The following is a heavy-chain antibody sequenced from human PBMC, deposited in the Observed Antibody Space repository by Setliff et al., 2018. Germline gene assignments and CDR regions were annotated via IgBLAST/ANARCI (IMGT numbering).Heavy chain of an antibody. D-gene: IGHD2-2*01. V-gene: IGHV4-34*01. Sequence: SETLSLTCAVYGGSFSGYHWSWIRQPPGKGLEWIGEINHSGSTNYNPSLKSRVTISVDTSKNQFSLKLSSVTAADTAVYYCARGPRGPPRKYQIYYYYYMDVWGKGTTVTVSS. CDR1: GGSFSGYH. J-gene: IGHJ6*03. CDR3: ARGPRGPPRKYQIYYYYYMDV. CDR2: INHSGST.